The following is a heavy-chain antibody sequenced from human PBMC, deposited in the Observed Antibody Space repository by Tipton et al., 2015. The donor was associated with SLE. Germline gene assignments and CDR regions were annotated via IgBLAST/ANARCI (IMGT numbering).Heavy chain of an antibody. CDR2: IYYSGST. V-gene: IGHV4-39*07. D-gene: IGHD2-2*02. J-gene: IGHJ3*02. CDR1: GGSISSGSYH. CDR3: ARDRDIVLEPVPIPPAFDI. Sequence: TLSLTCTVSGGSISSGSYHWGWIRQSPGKGLEWIGSIYYSGSTNYNPSLKSRVTVSADTSKNQFSLNLRSVTAADTAVYYCARDRDIVLEPVPIPPAFDIWGQGTMVTVSS.